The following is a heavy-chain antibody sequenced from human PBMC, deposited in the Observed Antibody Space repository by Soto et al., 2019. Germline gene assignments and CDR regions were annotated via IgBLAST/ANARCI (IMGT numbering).Heavy chain of an antibody. CDR1: GFTFSSYW. CDR2: INSDGSST. V-gene: IGHV3-74*01. CDR3: ARGARVNYYYYYMDV. Sequence: GGSLRLSCAASGFTFSSYWMHWVRQAPGKGLVWVSRINSDGSSTSYADSVKGRFTISRDNAKNTLYLQMNSLRAEDTAVYYCARGARVNYYYYYMDVWGKGTTVTVSS. J-gene: IGHJ6*03.